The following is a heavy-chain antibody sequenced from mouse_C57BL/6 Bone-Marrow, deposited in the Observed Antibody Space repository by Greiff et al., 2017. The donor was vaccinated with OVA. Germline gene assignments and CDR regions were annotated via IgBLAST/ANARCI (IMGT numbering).Heavy chain of an antibody. V-gene: IGHV1-15*01. D-gene: IGHD2-12*01. CDR2: IDPETGGT. CDR1: GYTFTDYE. CDR3: THTIACYFDY. J-gene: IGHJ2*01. Sequence: QVQLQQSGAELVRPGASVTLSCKASGYTFTDYEMHWVKQTPVHGLEWIGAIDPETGGTAYNQKFKGKAILTADKSSSTAYMELRSLTSEDSAVYYGTHTIACYFDYWGQGTTLTVSS.